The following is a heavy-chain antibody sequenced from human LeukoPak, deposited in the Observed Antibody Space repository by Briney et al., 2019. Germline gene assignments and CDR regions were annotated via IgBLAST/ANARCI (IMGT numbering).Heavy chain of an antibody. Sequence: SVKVSCKASGGTFSSDAINWVRQAPGQRLEWMGRIIPIFGTANYAQKFQGRVTITTDESTSTAYMELSSLRSEDTAVYYCVRDPMTTNYFDYWGQGTLVSVSS. D-gene: IGHD4-17*01. CDR3: VRDPMTTNYFDY. CDR2: IIPIFGTA. CDR1: GGTFSSDA. J-gene: IGHJ4*02. V-gene: IGHV1-69*05.